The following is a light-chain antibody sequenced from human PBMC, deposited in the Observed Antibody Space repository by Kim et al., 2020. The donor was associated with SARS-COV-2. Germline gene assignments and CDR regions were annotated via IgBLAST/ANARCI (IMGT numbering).Light chain of an antibody. Sequence: ETMLTQSPATLSLSPGERATLSCRASQSVGSYLAWYQQKSGQAPRLLIYDASNRATGIPARFSGSGSGTDFTLTISSVEPEDFAVYYCQQRSNWPPITFGQGTRLEIK. J-gene: IGKJ5*01. V-gene: IGKV3-11*01. CDR1: QSVGSY. CDR3: QQRSNWPPIT. CDR2: DAS.